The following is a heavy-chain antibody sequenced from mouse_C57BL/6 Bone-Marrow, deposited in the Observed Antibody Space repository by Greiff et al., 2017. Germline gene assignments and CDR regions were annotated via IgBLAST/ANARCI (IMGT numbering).Heavy chain of an antibody. V-gene: IGHV1-15*01. J-gene: IGHJ4*01. D-gene: IGHD1-1*01. Sequence: QVQLQQSGAELVRPGASVTLSCKASGYTFTDYEMHWVKQTPVHGLEWIGAIDPETGGTAYNQKFKGKAILTADKSSSTAYMELRSLTSEDSAGYYCTRGYYGSSGYAMGYWGQGTSVTVSS. CDR1: GYTFTDYE. CDR2: IDPETGGT. CDR3: TRGYYGSSGYAMGY.